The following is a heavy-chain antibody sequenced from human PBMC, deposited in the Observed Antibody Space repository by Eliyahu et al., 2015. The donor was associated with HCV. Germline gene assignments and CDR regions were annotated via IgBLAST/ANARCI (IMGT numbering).Heavy chain of an antibody. CDR2: IYYSGTT. D-gene: IGHD4-17*01. J-gene: IGHJ5*02. Sequence: QVQLQESGPGLVKSSQTLSLTCTVSGGSISSGGYYWSWIRQHPGKGLEWIGYIYYSGTTYYNPSLKSRVIISLDTSKTQFSLKLSSVTAADTAVYYCARATTPVTTSWFDPWGQGTLVTVSS. CDR3: ARATTPVTTSWFDP. CDR1: GGSISSGGYY. V-gene: IGHV4-31*03.